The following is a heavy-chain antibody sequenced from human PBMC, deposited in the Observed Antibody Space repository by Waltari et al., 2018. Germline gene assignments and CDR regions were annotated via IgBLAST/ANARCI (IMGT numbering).Heavy chain of an antibody. CDR2: INTDWSSK. CDR1: GFTFSIYW. V-gene: IGHV3-74*01. J-gene: IGHJ4*02. D-gene: IGHD1-26*01. Sequence: EVQLVASGEGSVQPGGSLRLSCAASGFTFSIYWMFWIRQAPCKGRVWGERINTDWSSKSDADSVKGRFTISRDNTKNTLYLQMNSLRAEDTAVYYCTRALSGSFPYWGQGTLVTVSS. CDR3: TRALSGSFPY.